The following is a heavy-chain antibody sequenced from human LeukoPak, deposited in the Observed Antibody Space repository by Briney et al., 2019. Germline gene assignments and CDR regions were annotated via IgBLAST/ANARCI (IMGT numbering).Heavy chain of an antibody. Sequence: PGRSLRLSCTASGFTFGDYAMSWVRQAPGKGLEWVGFIRSKAYGGTTEYAASVKGRFTISRDDSKSIAYLQMNSLETEDTAVYYCTRVVGRTVTKAHYYFDYWGQGTLVTVSS. D-gene: IGHD4-17*01. CDR2: IRSKAYGGTT. CDR1: GFTFGDYA. V-gene: IGHV3-49*04. J-gene: IGHJ4*02. CDR3: TRVVGRTVTKAHYYFDY.